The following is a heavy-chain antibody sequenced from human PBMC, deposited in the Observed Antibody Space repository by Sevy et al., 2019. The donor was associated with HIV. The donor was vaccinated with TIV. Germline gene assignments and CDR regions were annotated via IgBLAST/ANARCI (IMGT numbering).Heavy chain of an antibody. Sequence: GGSLRLSCAASGFTFSTYTMNWVRQAPGKGLEWVSSISSSSNYIYYADSLKGRFTISRDNAKNSVYLQMNSLRAEDTAVYYCARDPAIAAAVTFDNWGQGTLVTVSS. CDR3: ARDPAIAAAVTFDN. CDR2: ISSSSNYI. CDR1: GFTFSTYT. J-gene: IGHJ4*02. V-gene: IGHV3-21*01. D-gene: IGHD6-13*01.